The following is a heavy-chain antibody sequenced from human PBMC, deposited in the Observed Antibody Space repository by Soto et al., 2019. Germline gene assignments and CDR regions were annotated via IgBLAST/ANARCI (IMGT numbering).Heavy chain of an antibody. CDR3: ARSGFDWLLSVHYGMDV. V-gene: IGHV5-51*01. J-gene: IGHJ6*02. Sequence: GESLKISCKGSGYSFTSYWIGWVRQMPGKGLEWMGIIYPGDSDTRYSPSFQGQVTISADKSISTAYLQWSSLKASDTAMYYCARSGFDWLLSVHYGMDVWGQGTRVTVSS. CDR2: IYPGDSDT. CDR1: GYSFTSYW. D-gene: IGHD3-9*01.